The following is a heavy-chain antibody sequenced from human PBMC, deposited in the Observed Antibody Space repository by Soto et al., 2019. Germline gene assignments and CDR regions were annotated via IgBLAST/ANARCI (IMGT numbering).Heavy chain of an antibody. CDR1: GGSISSGGYY. CDR3: ARERYSSGSYYYYFDY. CDR2: IYYSGST. J-gene: IGHJ4*02. V-gene: IGHV4-31*03. D-gene: IGHD6-19*01. Sequence: SETLSLTCTVSGGSISSGGYYWSWIRQHPGKGLEWIGYIYYSGSTYYNPSLKSRVTISVDTSKNQFSLKLSSVTAADTAVYYCARERYSSGSYYYYFDYWGQGTLVTVSS.